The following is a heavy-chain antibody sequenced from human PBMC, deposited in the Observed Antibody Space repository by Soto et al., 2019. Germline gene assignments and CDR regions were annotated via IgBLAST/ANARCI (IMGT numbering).Heavy chain of an antibody. J-gene: IGHJ5*02. CDR1: WGAFIDYD. CDR3: ARRKIAMIS. V-gene: IGHV4-34*01. Sequence: PSETQSRTDAVYWGAFIDYDWSWIRQPPGKGLEWIGEINHSGSTNYNPSLKSRVTISVDTSKNQFSLKLSSVTAADTAVYCCARRKIAMISWGQGTLVTVSS. D-gene: IGHD2-21*01. CDR2: INHSGST.